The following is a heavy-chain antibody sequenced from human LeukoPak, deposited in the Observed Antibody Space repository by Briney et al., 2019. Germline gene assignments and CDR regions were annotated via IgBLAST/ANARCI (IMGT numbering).Heavy chain of an antibody. D-gene: IGHD5-12*01. CDR3: ARATISSGYTHDY. CDR1: GGSISSGGYS. J-gene: IGHJ4*02. Sequence: ESGPTLVKPSETLSLTCAVSGGSISSGGYSWSWIRQPPGKGLEWIGYIYHSGSTYYNPSLKSRVTISVDRSKNQFSLKLSSVTAADTAVYYCARATISSGYTHDYWGQGTLVTVSS. V-gene: IGHV4-30-2*01. CDR2: IYHSGST.